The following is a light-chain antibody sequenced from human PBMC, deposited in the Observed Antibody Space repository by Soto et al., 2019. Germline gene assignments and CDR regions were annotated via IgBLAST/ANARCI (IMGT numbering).Light chain of an antibody. CDR1: QSVSSNF. Sequence: EIVLTQSPGTLSLSPGERATLSCRASQSVSSNFLAWYQQKPGQAPRVLIYGASIRVTGPPDRFSGSGSGTDFTLTISRLEPEDFAVYYCQQYGTLLPFGGGTKV. CDR3: QQYGTLLP. J-gene: IGKJ4*01. CDR2: GAS. V-gene: IGKV3-20*01.